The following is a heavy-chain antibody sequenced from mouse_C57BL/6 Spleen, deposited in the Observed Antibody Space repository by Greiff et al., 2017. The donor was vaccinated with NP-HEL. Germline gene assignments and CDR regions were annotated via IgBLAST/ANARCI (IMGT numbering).Heavy chain of an antibody. D-gene: IGHD2-5*01. J-gene: IGHJ2*01. CDR2: IYPGDGDT. CDR1: GYAFSSYW. V-gene: IGHV1-80*01. CDR3: ARYNSNSYYFDY. Sequence: QVQLKESGAELVKPGASVKISCKASGYAFSSYWMNWVKQRPGKGLEWIGQIYPGDGDTNYNGKFKGKATLTADKSSSTAYMQLSSLTSEDSAVYFCARYNSNSYYFDYWGQGTTLTVSS.